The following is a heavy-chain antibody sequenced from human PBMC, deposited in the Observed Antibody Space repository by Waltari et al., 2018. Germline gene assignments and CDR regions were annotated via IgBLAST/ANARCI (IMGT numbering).Heavy chain of an antibody. J-gene: IGHJ4*02. D-gene: IGHD6-19*01. CDR3: SGGEVTGTDF. CDR1: GFSCSGST. CDR2: IRREPYNYAT. V-gene: IGHV3-73*01. Sequence: EVQVVESGGGLVQPGGSLKLSCATTGFSCSGSTKHWVRQTSGKGLEWVGRIRREPYNYATAYIASVKGRFTISRDDSKNTAYLQMNSLMTEDTAVYYCSGGEVTGTDFWGQGTLVTVSS.